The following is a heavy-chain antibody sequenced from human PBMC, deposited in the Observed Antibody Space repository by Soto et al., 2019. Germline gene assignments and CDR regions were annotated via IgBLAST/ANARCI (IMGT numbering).Heavy chain of an antibody. Sequence: GGSLRLSCAASGFTFSSYAMHWVRQAPGKGLEWVAVISYDGSNKYYADSVKGRFTISRDNSKNTLYLQMNSLRAEDTAVYYCARGYYDSSGPIDYWGQGTLVTVSS. D-gene: IGHD3-22*01. J-gene: IGHJ4*02. CDR3: ARGYYDSSGPIDY. V-gene: IGHV3-30-3*01. CDR2: ISYDGSNK. CDR1: GFTFSSYA.